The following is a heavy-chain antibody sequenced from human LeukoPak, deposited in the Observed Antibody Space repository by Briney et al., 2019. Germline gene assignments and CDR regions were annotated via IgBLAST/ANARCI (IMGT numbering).Heavy chain of an antibody. CDR3: AREVAVAGTDLDY. J-gene: IGHJ4*02. D-gene: IGHD6-19*01. CDR2: TREDGSEK. CDR1: GFTFSTYW. Sequence: GGSLRLSCTASGFTFSTYWMSWVRQAPGKGLEWVANTREDGSEKYYVDSVKGRFTISRDNAKNSLYLQMNSLRAEDTAVYYCAREVAVAGTDLDYWGQGTLATVSS. V-gene: IGHV3-7*01.